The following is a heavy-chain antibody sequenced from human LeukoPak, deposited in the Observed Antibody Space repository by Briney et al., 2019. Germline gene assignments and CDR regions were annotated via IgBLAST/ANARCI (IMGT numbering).Heavy chain of an antibody. D-gene: IGHD3-22*01. Sequence: ASVKVSCTASGYTFTDYYMHWVRQAPGQGLEWMGWINPNSGGTNYAQKFQGRVTMTRDTSVSTAYMELTSLRSDDTAVYYCARPYYYDRSGEFDSWGQGTLVTVSS. CDR2: INPNSGGT. CDR3: ARPYYYDRSGEFDS. CDR1: GYTFTDYY. V-gene: IGHV1-2*02. J-gene: IGHJ4*02.